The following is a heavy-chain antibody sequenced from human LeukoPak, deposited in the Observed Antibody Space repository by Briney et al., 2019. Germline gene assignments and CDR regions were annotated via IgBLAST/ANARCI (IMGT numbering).Heavy chain of an antibody. V-gene: IGHV3-66*04. D-gene: IGHD1-26*01. Sequence: GGSLRLSCAASGFSVSGTYMSWVRQAPGKGLEWVSIIYSGGKTYYADSVRGRFTISRDNSQNTLYLQMNSLRVEDTALYYCAKQWVDCWGQGTLVTVSS. CDR1: GFSVSGTY. CDR2: IYSGGKT. CDR3: AKQWVDC. J-gene: IGHJ4*02.